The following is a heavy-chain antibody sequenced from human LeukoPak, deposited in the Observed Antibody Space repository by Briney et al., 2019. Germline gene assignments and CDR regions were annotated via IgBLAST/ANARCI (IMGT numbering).Heavy chain of an antibody. J-gene: IGHJ6*03. CDR3: ARGRSGSGSYYYYYYMDV. CDR2: IYYSGST. V-gene: IGHV4-30-4*07. CDR1: GGSISSGGYS. D-gene: IGHD3-10*01. Sequence: SETLSLTCAVSGGSISSGGYSWSWIRQPPGKGLEWIGCIYYSGSTYYNPSLKSRVTISVDTSKNQFSLKLSSVTAADTAVYYCARGRSGSGSYYYYYYMDVWGKGTTVTVSS.